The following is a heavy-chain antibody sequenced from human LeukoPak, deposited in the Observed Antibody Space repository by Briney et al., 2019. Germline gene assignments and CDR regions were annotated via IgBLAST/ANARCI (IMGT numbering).Heavy chain of an antibody. J-gene: IGHJ4*02. CDR2: IIPILGIA. V-gene: IGHV1-69*04. D-gene: IGHD3-10*01. CDR3: ARDLMVRGVEYYFDY. CDR1: GGTFSSYA. Sequence: SVKVSCKASGGTFSSYAISWVRQAPGQGLEWMGRIIPILGIANYAQKFQGRVTITADKSTGTAYMELSSLRSEDTAVYYCARDLMVRGVEYYFDYWGQGTLVTVSS.